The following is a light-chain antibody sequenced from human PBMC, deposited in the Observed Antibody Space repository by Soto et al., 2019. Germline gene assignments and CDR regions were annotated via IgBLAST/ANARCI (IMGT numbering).Light chain of an antibody. CDR2: DAS. Sequence: EIVLTQSPATLSLSPGERATLSCMASQSVSSYLAWYQQKPGQAPRLLIYDASNRATGIPARFSGSGSGTAFTLTISSLEPEDFAVSYCQQRSNWPTITFGQGTRLEIK. J-gene: IGKJ5*01. CDR1: QSVSSY. CDR3: QQRSNWPTIT. V-gene: IGKV3-11*01.